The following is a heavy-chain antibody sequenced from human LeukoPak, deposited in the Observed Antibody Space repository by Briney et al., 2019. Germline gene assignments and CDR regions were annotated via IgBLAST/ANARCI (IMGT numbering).Heavy chain of an antibody. J-gene: IGHJ6*03. CDR2: IFHSGTT. Sequence: PETLSLTCTMSGGSISPYYWSWIRQPPGKGLEWIAYIFHSGTTKYNPSLKSRVAISLDTPKSQFSLKLHSVTAADTAVYYCARGGYYYLDVWGGGTTVTVSS. CDR1: GGSISPYY. V-gene: IGHV4-59*01. CDR3: ARGGYYYLDV.